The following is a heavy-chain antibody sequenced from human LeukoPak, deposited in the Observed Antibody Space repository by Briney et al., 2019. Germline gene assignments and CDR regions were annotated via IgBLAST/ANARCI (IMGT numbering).Heavy chain of an antibody. CDR3: ARDVVRGVYFDY. J-gene: IGHJ4*02. CDR1: GFTVSSNY. V-gene: IGHV3-53*01. Sequence: GGSLRLSCAASGFTVSSNYMSWVREAPGKGLEWVSDIYSGGSTYYADSVKGRFTISRDNSKHTLYLQMNSLRAEDTAVYYCARDVVRGVYFDYWGQGTLVTVSS. D-gene: IGHD3-10*01. CDR2: IYSGGST.